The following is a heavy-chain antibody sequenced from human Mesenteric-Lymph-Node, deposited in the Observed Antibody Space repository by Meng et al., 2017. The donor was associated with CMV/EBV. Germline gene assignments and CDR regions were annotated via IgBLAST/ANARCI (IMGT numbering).Heavy chain of an antibody. V-gene: IGHV1-18*01. D-gene: IGHD2-2*01. J-gene: IGHJ4*02. CDR2: ISTYNGNS. Sequence: ASVKVSCKASGYTFTNYGISWVRQAPGQGLEWMGWISTYNGNSNYAQNLQGRVTMTTDTSTSTAYMELRSLRSDDTAVYYCARKGSKYQLLPFDYWGQGTLVTVSS. CDR1: GYTFTNYG. CDR3: ARKGSKYQLLPFDY.